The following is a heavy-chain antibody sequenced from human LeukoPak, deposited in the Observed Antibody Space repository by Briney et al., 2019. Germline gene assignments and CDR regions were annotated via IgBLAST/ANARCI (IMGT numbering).Heavy chain of an antibody. D-gene: IGHD3-22*01. CDR2: SDPEDVKT. J-gene: IGHJ4*02. CDR3: ATFQAYANSGHLRPYFDY. CDR1: GYSLTELA. Sequence: ASVKVSCKISGYSLTELAIHWVRQAPGKGLEWMGGSDPEDVKTSFAEKFQGRVTFTEDTSTDTAFMELSRLRSDDAAVYYCATFQAYANSGHLRPYFDYWGQGTLVTVSS. V-gene: IGHV1-24*01.